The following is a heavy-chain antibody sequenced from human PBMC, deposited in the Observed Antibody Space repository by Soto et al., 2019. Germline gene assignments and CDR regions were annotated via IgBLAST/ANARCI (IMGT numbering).Heavy chain of an antibody. D-gene: IGHD3-22*01. CDR2: ISGSGGST. Sequence: VGSLRLSCAASGFTFSSYAMSWVRQAPGKGLEWVSAISGSGGSTYYADSVKGRFTISRDNSKNTLYLQMNSLRAEDTAVYYCAKASGYYDSSGYSSFDYWGQGTPVTVSS. CDR3: AKASGYYDSSGYSSFDY. J-gene: IGHJ4*02. CDR1: GFTFSSYA. V-gene: IGHV3-23*01.